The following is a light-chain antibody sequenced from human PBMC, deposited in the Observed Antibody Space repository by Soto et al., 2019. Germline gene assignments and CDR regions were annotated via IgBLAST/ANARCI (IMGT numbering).Light chain of an antibody. CDR2: DTS. CDR3: QQYDTSWT. Sequence: EIVLTQSPGTLSLSPGDRATLSCRASQSVSSNFLAWYQQKPGQAPRLVISDTSDRATGIPDRFSGSGSGTDFTLTIRRLEPEDFAVYYCQQYDTSWTFGQGTKVDIK. CDR1: QSVSSNF. J-gene: IGKJ1*01. V-gene: IGKV3-20*01.